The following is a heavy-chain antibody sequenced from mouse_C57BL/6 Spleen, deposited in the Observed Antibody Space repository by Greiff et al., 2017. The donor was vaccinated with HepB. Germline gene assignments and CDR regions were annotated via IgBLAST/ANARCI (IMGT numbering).Heavy chain of an antibody. V-gene: IGHV5-6*01. CDR2: ISSGGSYT. D-gene: IGHD2-4*01. J-gene: IGHJ2*01. CDR1: GFTFSSYG. Sequence: EVHLVESGGDLVKPGGSLKLSCAASGFTFSSYGMSWVRQTPDKRLEWVATISSGGSYTYYPDSVKGRFTISRDNAKNTLYLQMSSLKSEDTAMYYCARGDYEYFDYWGQGTTLTVSS. CDR3: ARGDYEYFDY.